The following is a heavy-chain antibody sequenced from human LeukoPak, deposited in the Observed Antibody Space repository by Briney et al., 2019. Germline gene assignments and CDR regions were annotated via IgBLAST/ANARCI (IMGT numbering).Heavy chain of an antibody. CDR3: AKGGWAPKSRMTGGGYYFDY. D-gene: IGHD1-26*01. CDR2: ISGSGGST. Sequence: GGSLRLSCAASGFTFSSYAMSWVRQAPGKGLEWVSAISGSGGSTYYAGSVKGRFTISRDNSKNTLYLQMNSLRAEDTAVYYCAKGGWAPKSRMTGGGYYFDYWGQGTLVTVSS. J-gene: IGHJ4*02. V-gene: IGHV3-23*01. CDR1: GFTFSSYA.